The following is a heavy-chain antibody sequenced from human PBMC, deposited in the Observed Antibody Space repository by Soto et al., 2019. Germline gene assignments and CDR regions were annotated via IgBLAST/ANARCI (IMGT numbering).Heavy chain of an antibody. CDR3: AKVPFSSAYSTNFDY. J-gene: IGHJ4*02. V-gene: IGHV3-23*01. CDR2: ISGSGGST. D-gene: IGHD6-13*01. Sequence: VGSLRLSCAASGFTFSSYAMSWVRQAPGKGLEWVSAISGSGGSTYYADSVKGRFTISRDNSKNTLYLQMNSLRAEDTAVYYCAKVPFSSAYSTNFDYWGQGTLVTVSS. CDR1: GFTFSSYA.